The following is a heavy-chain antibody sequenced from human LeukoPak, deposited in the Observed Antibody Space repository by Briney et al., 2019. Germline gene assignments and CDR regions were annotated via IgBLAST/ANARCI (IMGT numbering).Heavy chain of an antibody. D-gene: IGHD4-17*01. V-gene: IGHV3-49*03. CDR3: TRHLSNYGDYEGFDY. J-gene: IGHJ4*02. CDR1: GFTFGDYA. CDR2: IRSKAYGGTT. Sequence: TGGSLRLSCTASGFTFGDYAMSWFRQAPGKGLEWVGFIRSKAYGGTTEYAASVEGGFTISRDDSKSIAYLQMNSLKTEDTAVYYCTRHLSNYGDYEGFDYWGQGTLVTVSS.